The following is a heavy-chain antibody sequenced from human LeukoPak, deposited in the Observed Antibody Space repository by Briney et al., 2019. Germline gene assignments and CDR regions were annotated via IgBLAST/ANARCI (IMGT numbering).Heavy chain of an antibody. Sequence: GRSLRLSCAASGFTFSSYGIHWVRQAPGKGLEWVAVISYDGRNKYYADSVKGRFTISRDNSKNTLYLQMNSLRAEDTAVYYCARDMGVVVTGIYHYYGMDVWGQGTTVTVSS. CDR3: ARDMGVVVTGIYHYYGMDV. CDR1: GFTFSSYG. D-gene: IGHD2-21*02. V-gene: IGHV3-30*03. J-gene: IGHJ6*02. CDR2: ISYDGRNK.